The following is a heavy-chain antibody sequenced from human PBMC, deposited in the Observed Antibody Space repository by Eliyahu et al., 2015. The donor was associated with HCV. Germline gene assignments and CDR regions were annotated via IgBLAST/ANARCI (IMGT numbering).Heavy chain of an antibody. CDR1: GFXFXXXA. CDR2: ISGSGGST. V-gene: IGHV3-23*01. Sequence: EVQLLESGGGLVQPGGSLRLXXXASGFXFXXXAMSWVXQAPGKGLEWVSAISGSGGSTYYADSVKGRFTISRDNSKNTLYLQMNSLRAEDTAVYYCAKDTYYGSGYFDYWGQGTLVTVSS. J-gene: IGHJ4*02. CDR3: AKDTYYGSGYFDY. D-gene: IGHD3-10*01.